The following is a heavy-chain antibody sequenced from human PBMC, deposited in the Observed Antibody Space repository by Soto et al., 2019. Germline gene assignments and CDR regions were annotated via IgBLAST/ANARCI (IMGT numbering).Heavy chain of an antibody. V-gene: IGHV4-59*01. Sequence: PSETLSLTCTVSGGSISSCYWSWIRQPPGKGLEWIGYIYYSGSTNYNPSLKSRVTISVDTSKNQFSLKLSSVTAADTAVYYCARGDYDFWSGYLCGMDVWGQETTVTV. D-gene: IGHD3-3*01. CDR2: IYYSGST. J-gene: IGHJ6*02. CDR3: ARGDYDFWSGYLCGMDV. CDR1: GGSISSCY.